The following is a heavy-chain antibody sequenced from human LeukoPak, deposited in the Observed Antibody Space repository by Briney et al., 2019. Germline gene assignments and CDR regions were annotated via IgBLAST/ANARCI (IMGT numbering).Heavy chain of an antibody. CDR1: GFTFSSYG. CDR3: AREVARFLEWLLYGYNWFDP. CDR2: IRYDGSNK. J-gene: IGHJ5*02. D-gene: IGHD3-3*01. V-gene: IGHV3-30*02. Sequence: PGGSLRLSCAASGFTFSSYGMHWVRQAPGKGLEWVAFIRYDGSNKYYADSVKGRFTISRDNAKNSLYLQMNSLRAEDTAAYYCAREVARFLEWLLYGYNWFDPWGQGTLVTVSS.